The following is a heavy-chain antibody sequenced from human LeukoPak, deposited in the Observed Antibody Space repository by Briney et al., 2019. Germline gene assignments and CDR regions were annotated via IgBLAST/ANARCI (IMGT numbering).Heavy chain of an antibody. CDR3: GRGNFPHCSGDCFDS. CDR1: GSTFNNYG. CDR2: IWFDGSNT. V-gene: IGHV3-33*01. D-gene: IGHD2-21*02. Sequence: PGGSLRLSCAASGSTFNNYGMHWVRQAPGKGLEWVGVIWFDGSNTRYADSVKGRFTIARDDSKNTVYLQMNSLRVEDTAVYYCGRGNFPHCSGDCFDSWGQGTLVTVSS. J-gene: IGHJ4*02.